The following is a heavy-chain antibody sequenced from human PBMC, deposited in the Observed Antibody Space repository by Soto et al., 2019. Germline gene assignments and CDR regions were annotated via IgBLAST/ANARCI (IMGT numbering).Heavy chain of an antibody. Sequence: QVQLVQSGAEVKRPGSSVKVSCRTSGGPFNTYSISWVRQPPGEGLEWMGRITPIIDIPTYAHNFQARVSISADKSTSTDYMPVAHLRFGDTAMYFCARANPQYVYVDSWGQGTLVPVSS. CDR1: GGPFNTYS. V-gene: IGHV1-69*02. CDR3: ARANPQYVYVDS. D-gene: IGHD1-20*01. CDR2: ITPIIDIP. J-gene: IGHJ4*02.